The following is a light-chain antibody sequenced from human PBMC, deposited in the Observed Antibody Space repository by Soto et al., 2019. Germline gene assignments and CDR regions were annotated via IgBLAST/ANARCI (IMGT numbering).Light chain of an antibody. V-gene: IGLV3-21*04. J-gene: IGLJ2*01. Sequence: SYELTQPPSVSGAPGKTARITCGGNNIGSKSVHWYQQKPGQAPVLVIYYDSDRPSGIPERFSGSNSGNTATLTISRVEAGDEADYYCQVWDSSSDHLVFGGGTNLTVL. CDR1: NIGSKS. CDR3: QVWDSSSDHLV. CDR2: YDS.